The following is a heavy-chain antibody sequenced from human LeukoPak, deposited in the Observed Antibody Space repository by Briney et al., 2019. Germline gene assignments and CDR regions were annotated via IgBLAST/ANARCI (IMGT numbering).Heavy chain of an antibody. D-gene: IGHD3-16*01. J-gene: IGHJ4*02. Sequence: GGSLRLSCAASGFTFSTYWMNWVRQAPGKGLMWVSRINSDGSTTSYADSVKGRFTISRDNAKNTLYLQMNSLRVEDTAVYYCTRINYGWGQGTLVTVSS. CDR2: INSDGSTT. V-gene: IGHV3-74*01. CDR3: TRINYG. CDR1: GFTFSTYW.